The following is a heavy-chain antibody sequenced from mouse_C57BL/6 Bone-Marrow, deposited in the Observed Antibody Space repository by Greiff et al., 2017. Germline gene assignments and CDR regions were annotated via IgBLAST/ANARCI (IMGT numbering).Heavy chain of an antibody. D-gene: IGHD2-3*01. CDR1: GYSFTGYY. V-gene: IGHV1-42*01. CDR3: ARGRGFYDGDFGFAY. Sequence: QLQESGPELVKPGASVKISCKASGYSFTGYYMNWVKQSPERSLEWIGEINPSTGGTTSNQKFKAKATLTVDKSSSTAYMQIKSRTSEDSAVYDCARGRGFYDGDFGFAYWGQGTLVTVSA. J-gene: IGHJ3*01. CDR2: INPSTGGT.